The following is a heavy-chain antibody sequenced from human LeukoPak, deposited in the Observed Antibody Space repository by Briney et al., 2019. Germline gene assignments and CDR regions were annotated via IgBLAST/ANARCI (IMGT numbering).Heavy chain of an antibody. J-gene: IGHJ6*02. V-gene: IGHV1-69*04. CDR2: IIPILGIA. CDR1: GGTFSSYA. D-gene: IGHD5-18*01. Sequence: GASVKVSCKASGGTFSSYAISWVRQAPGQGLEWMGRIIPILGIANYAQKFQGRVTITADKSTSTAYMELSSLRSEDTAVYYCARVIPVLEPQGLYSCADLYYYYGMDVWGQGTTVTVSS. CDR3: ARVIPVLEPQGLYSCADLYYYYGMDV.